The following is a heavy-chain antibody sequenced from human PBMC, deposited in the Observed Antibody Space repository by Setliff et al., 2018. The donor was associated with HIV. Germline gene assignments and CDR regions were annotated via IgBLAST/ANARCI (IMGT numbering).Heavy chain of an antibody. CDR1: GYSFTRNF. Sequence: VASVKVSCKASGYSFTRNFVHWVRQAPGQRLEWMGWINAGNGNTKYSQKFQGRVTIIRDTSASTAYMELSSLRSEDTAVYYCAREQLGFGPPRGMDVWGQGTTVTVSS. V-gene: IGHV1-3*01. D-gene: IGHD6-13*01. CDR3: AREQLGFGPPRGMDV. CDR2: INAGNGNT. J-gene: IGHJ6*02.